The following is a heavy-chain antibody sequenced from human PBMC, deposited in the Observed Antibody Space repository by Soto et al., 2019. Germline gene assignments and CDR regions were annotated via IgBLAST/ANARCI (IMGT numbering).Heavy chain of an antibody. J-gene: IGHJ4*02. D-gene: IGHD5-18*01. V-gene: IGHV4-59*08. CDR3: AISNTAMVPRFDY. Sequence: QVQLQESGPGLVKPSETLSLTCTVSGGSMSSYYWSWIRQPPGKGLEWIGYIYYSGSTNYNSSLKSRVTISGDTSRNQFSLKLSSVTAADTALYYCAISNTAMVPRFDYWGQGTLVIVSS. CDR2: IYYSGST. CDR1: GGSMSSYY.